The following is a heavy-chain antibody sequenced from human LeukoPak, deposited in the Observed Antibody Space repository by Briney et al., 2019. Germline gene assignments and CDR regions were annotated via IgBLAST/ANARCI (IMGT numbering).Heavy chain of an antibody. D-gene: IGHD3-3*01. CDR2: ISSSGSTI. CDR3: ARGDFGVVINHPYYFDY. V-gene: IGHV3-48*03. CDR1: GFTFSSYE. J-gene: IGHJ4*02. Sequence: GGSLRLSCAASGFTFSSYEMNWVRQAPGKGLEWVSYISSSGSTIYYADSVKGRFTISRDNAKNSLYLQMNSLRAEDTAVYYCARGDFGVVINHPYYFDYRGQGTLVSGSS.